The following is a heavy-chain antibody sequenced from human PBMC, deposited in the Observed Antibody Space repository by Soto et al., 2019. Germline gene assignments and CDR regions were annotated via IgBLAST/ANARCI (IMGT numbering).Heavy chain of an antibody. CDR2: INHSGST. V-gene: IGHV4-34*01. D-gene: IGHD3-10*01. CDR3: ARSGYYYGSGTYLSYFDY. CDR1: GGSFSGYY. Sequence: LTCAVYGGSFSGYYWSWIRQPPGKGLEWIGEINHSGSTNYNPSLKSRVTISVDTSKNQFSLKLSSVTAADTAVYYCARSGYYYGSGTYLSYFDYWGQGTLVTVSS. J-gene: IGHJ4*02.